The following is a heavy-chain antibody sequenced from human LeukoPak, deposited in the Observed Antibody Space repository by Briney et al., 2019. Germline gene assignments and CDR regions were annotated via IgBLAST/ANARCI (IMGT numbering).Heavy chain of an antibody. D-gene: IGHD3/OR15-3a*01. CDR3: AKSISGLGAIKYYYYMDV. Sequence: GSLRLSCAASGFNFRTHGMHWVRQAPGKGLEWVSVISYDGSNKYYADSLKGRFTISRDNSENTLYLQMNSLRAEDTAVYYCAKSISGLGAIKYYYYMDVWGKGTTVTVSS. V-gene: IGHV3-30*18. CDR2: ISYDGSNK. CDR1: GFNFRTHG. J-gene: IGHJ6*03.